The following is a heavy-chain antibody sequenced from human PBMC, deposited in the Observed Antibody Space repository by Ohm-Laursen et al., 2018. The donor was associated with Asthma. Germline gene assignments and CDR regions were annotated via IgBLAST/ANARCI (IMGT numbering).Heavy chain of an antibody. J-gene: IGHJ4*02. CDR1: GFTFSSYT. D-gene: IGHD1-26*01. CDR3: IKDLSGTYSFDY. Sequence: SLRLPCTATGFTFSSYTMHWVRQAPGKGLDYVSSMNGNGDTTHYADSVKGRFTISRDNSKNTLYLQMSSLRAEDTAVYHCIKDLSGTYSFDYWGQGALVTVSS. CDR2: MNGNGDTT. V-gene: IGHV3-64D*08.